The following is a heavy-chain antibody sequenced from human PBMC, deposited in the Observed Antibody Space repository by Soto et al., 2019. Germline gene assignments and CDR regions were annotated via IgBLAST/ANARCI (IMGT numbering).Heavy chain of an antibody. CDR2: IDWDDDK. V-gene: IGHV2-70*01. J-gene: IGHJ5*02. CDR3: ARMAVTAAASGWFDP. Sequence: SGPTLVNPTQTLTLTCTFSGFSLSTSGMCVSWIRQPPGKALEWLALIDWDDDKYYSTSLKTRLTISKDTSKNQVVLTMTNMDPVDTATYYCARMAVTAAASGWFDPWGQGALVTVSS. D-gene: IGHD6-25*01. CDR1: GFSLSTSGMC.